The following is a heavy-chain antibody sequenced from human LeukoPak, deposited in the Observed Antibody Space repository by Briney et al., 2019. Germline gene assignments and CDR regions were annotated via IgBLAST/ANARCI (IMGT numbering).Heavy chain of an antibody. CDR3: ARLTADYDFWSGYYFDY. CDR2: INPDGSTT. J-gene: IGHJ4*01. CDR1: GFTFSRYW. Sequence: GESLRLSCAASGFTFSRYWIHWVRQTPGKGLEWVSRINPDGSTTTYADSVKGRFTISRDNAKNTVYLQMNSLRAEDTAVYYCARLTADYDFWSGYYFDYWGHGTLVTVSS. D-gene: IGHD3-3*01. V-gene: IGHV3-74*01.